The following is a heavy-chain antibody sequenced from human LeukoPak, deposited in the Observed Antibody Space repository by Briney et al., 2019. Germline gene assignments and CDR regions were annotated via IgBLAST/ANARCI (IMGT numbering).Heavy chain of an antibody. Sequence: PGGSLRLSCVSSGFTFSDHYMTWIRQAPGKGLEWVSYISRSDFYTHYADSVKGRFIISRDNAMNTLHLQMNSLRAEDTAVYYCARGGSPPEALGDTFDVWGQGTLVTVSS. J-gene: IGHJ3*01. CDR2: ISRSDFYT. CDR1: GFTFSDHY. D-gene: IGHD1-26*01. V-gene: IGHV3-11*06. CDR3: ARGGSPPEALGDTFDV.